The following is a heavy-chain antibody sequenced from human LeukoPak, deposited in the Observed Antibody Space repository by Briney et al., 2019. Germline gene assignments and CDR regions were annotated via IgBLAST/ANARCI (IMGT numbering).Heavy chain of an antibody. CDR2: INPNNGDT. CDR1: GYTFTDYY. Sequence: ASVKVSCKASGYTFTDYYIHLVRQAPGQGLEWMGLINPNNGDTDYAQKFQGRVTMTRDTSISTAYMELSSLRAEDTAVYYCAREGRYSYGWSPIDYWGQGTLVTVSS. CDR3: AREGRYSYGWSPIDY. J-gene: IGHJ4*02. D-gene: IGHD5-18*01. V-gene: IGHV1-2*02.